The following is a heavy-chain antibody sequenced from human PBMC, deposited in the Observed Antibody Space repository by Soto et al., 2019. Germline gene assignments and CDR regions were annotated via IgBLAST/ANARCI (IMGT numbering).Heavy chain of an antibody. CDR3: AKVPLRPYYFDY. CDR2: ISAGGDNT. Sequence: GGSLRLSCTASGFTFADYAMHWVSQAPGKGLEWVSGISAGGDNTDYADAVKGRFTISRDNSKNTLFLQMTSLRAEDTALYYRAKVPLRPYYFDYWGPGTMVTVSS. CDR1: GFTFADYA. J-gene: IGHJ4*02. D-gene: IGHD4-17*01. V-gene: IGHV3-23*01.